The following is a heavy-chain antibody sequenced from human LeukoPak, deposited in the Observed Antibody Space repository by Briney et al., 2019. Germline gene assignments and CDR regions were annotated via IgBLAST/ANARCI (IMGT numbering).Heavy chain of an antibody. J-gene: IGHJ4*02. CDR1: GFTFSSYS. CDR3: ARVVDTHFDY. Sequence: PGGSLRLSCAASGFTFSSYSMNWVRQAPGKGLVWVSRIKSDGSTTTYADSVKGRFTISRDNAKNTLYLQMNSLRAEDTAVYYCARVVDTHFDYWGQGTLVTVSS. V-gene: IGHV3-74*01. D-gene: IGHD5-18*01. CDR2: IKSDGSTT.